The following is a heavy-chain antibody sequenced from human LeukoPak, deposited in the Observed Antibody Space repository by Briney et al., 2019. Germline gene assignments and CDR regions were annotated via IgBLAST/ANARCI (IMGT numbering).Heavy chain of an antibody. CDR2: ISGSGGST. D-gene: IGHD2-15*01. CDR3: ATSRYSSGSVDDS. V-gene: IGHV3-23*01. CDR1: GFTFSTYA. J-gene: IGHJ4*02. Sequence: GGSLRLSCAASGFTFSTYAMSWVRQAPGKGLEWVSAISGSGGSTFYADSVKGRFTISRDNSKNMLYLQMNSLRAEDTGVYYCATSRYSSGSVDDSWGQGTPVTVSS.